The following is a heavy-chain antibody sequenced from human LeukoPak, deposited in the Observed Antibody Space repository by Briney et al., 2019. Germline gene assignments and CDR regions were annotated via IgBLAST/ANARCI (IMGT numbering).Heavy chain of an antibody. V-gene: IGHV4-30-2*01. CDR2: IYHSGST. J-gene: IGHJ3*02. CDR3: ARGNGNLRAFDI. CDR1: GGSISSGGYS. Sequence: SETLSLTRAVSGGSISSGGYSWSWIRQPPGKGLEWIGYIYHSGSTYYNPSLKSRVTISVDRSKNQFSLKLSSVTAADTAVYYCARGNGNLRAFDIWGQGTMVTVSS. D-gene: IGHD4-23*01.